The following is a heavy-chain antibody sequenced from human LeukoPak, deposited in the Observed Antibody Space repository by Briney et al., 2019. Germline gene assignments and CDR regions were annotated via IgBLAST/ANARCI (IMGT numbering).Heavy chain of an antibody. V-gene: IGHV1-2*02. J-gene: IGHJ6*03. Sequence: ASVKVSCKASGYTFTGYYMHWVRQAPGQGLEWMGWINPNSGGTYYAQKFQGRVTMTRDTSISTAYMELSRLRSDDTAVYYCARAGLPYYYMDVWGKGTTVTVSS. CDR3: ARAGLPYYYMDV. CDR2: INPNSGGT. CDR1: GYTFTGYY.